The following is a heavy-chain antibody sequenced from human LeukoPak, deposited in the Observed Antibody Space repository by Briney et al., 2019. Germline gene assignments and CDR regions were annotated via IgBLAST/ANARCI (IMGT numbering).Heavy chain of an antibody. CDR3: AAGIIAAAGTYYFDY. V-gene: IGHV4-34*08. J-gene: IGHJ4*02. CDR2: INHSGST. D-gene: IGHD6-13*01. Sequence: GSLRLSCAASGFTFSSYAMSWIRQPPGKGLEWIGEINHSGSTNYNPSLKSRVTISVDTSKNQFSLKLSSVTAADTAVYYCAAGIIAAAGTYYFDYWGQGTLVTVSS. CDR1: GFTFSSYA.